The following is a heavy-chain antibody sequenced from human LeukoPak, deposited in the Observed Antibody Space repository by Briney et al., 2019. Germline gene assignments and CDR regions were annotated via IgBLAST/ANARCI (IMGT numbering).Heavy chain of an antibody. J-gene: IGHJ4*02. Sequence: SETLSLTCTVSGGSISSGGYYWSWIRQHPGKGLEWIGYIYYSGSTYYNPSLKSRVTISVDTSKNQFSLKLSSVTAADTAVYYCARANTYYYGSGSSLDYWGQGTLVTVSS. CDR1: GGSISSGGYY. V-gene: IGHV4-31*03. D-gene: IGHD3-10*01. CDR3: ARANTYYYGSGSSLDY. CDR2: IYYSGST.